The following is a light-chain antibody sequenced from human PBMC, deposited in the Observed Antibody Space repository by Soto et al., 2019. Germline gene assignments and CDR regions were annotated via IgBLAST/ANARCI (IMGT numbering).Light chain of an antibody. V-gene: IGKV1-33*01. CDR1: QNINNY. CDR3: QQYENLPT. J-gene: IGKJ5*01. Sequence: DILMTQSPSSLSASLGDRVTITCQASQNINNYLNWYQQKPGRAPKLLIYDASNLEAGVPSRFRGSGSGTDFTFTISRLQPEDIATYYCQQYENLPTFGQGTRLEIK. CDR2: DAS.